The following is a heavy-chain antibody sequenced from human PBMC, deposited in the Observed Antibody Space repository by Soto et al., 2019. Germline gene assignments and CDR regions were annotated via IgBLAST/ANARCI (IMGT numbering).Heavy chain of an antibody. CDR2: ISAYNGNT. D-gene: IGHD3-3*01. CDR1: GGTFSSYA. J-gene: IGHJ6*02. V-gene: IGHV1-18*01. CDR3: ARHVLRFLEWLSTAYYYYYGMDV. Sequence: ASVNVSCKASGGTFSSYAISWVRQAPGQGLEWMGWISAYNGNTNYAQKLQGRVTMITDTSTSTAYMELRSLRSDDTAVYYCARHVLRFLEWLSTAYYYYYGMDVWGQGTTVTVSS.